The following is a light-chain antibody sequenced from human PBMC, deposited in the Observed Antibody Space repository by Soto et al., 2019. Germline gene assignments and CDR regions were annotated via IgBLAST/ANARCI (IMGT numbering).Light chain of an antibody. Sequence: QSVLTQPPAVSAAPGQTVTISCSGSSSNIENNYVSWYQQLPGTAPKLLIYDNNKRPSGIPDRFSGSKSGTSATLGITGLQTGDEADYYCGTWDSSLSAGVFGGGTKLTVL. CDR2: DNN. CDR3: GTWDSSLSAGV. CDR1: SSNIENNY. V-gene: IGLV1-51*01. J-gene: IGLJ2*01.